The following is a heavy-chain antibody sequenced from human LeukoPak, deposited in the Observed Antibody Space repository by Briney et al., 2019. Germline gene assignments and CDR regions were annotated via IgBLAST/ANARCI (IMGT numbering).Heavy chain of an antibody. D-gene: IGHD2-8*01. CDR1: GGTFSSYA. CDR3: ARVMAVRTGPSFDY. Sequence: ASVKVSCKASGGTFSSYAISWVRQAPGQGLEWMGRIIPIFGTANYAQKFQGRVTMTRDTSISTAYMELSRLRSDDTAVYYCARVMAVRTGPSFDYWGQGTLVTVSS. V-gene: IGHV1-69*05. J-gene: IGHJ4*02. CDR2: IIPIFGTA.